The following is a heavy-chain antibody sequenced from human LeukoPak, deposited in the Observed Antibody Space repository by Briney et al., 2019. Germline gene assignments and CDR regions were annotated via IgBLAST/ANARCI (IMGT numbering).Heavy chain of an antibody. Sequence: GGSLRLSCAASGFTFSSYWMSWVRQAPGKGLEWVANIKQDGSEKYYVDSVKGRFTISRDNAKNSLYLQMNSLRAEDTAVYYCATTYSSGWYGYWGQGTLVTVSS. D-gene: IGHD6-19*01. V-gene: IGHV3-7*01. CDR2: IKQDGSEK. CDR3: ATTYSSGWYGY. CDR1: GFTFSSYW. J-gene: IGHJ4*02.